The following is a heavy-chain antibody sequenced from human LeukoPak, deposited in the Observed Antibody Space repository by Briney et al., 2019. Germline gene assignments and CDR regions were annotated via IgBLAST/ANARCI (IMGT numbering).Heavy chain of an antibody. Sequence: GGSLRLSCAASGFTFDDYAMHWVRQAPGKGLEWVSLISADGGGTYYADSVKGRFTISRDNAKNSLYLQMNSLRAEDTALYYCARGTAVAGPGLYWGQGTLVTVSS. CDR2: ISADGGGT. V-gene: IGHV3-43*02. D-gene: IGHD6-19*01. CDR3: ARGTAVAGPGLY. CDR1: GFTFDDYA. J-gene: IGHJ4*02.